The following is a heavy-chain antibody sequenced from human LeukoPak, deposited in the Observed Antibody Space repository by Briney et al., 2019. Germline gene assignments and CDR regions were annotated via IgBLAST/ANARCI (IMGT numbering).Heavy chain of an antibody. J-gene: IGHJ4*02. D-gene: IGHD3-3*01. V-gene: IGHV1-69*05. CDR1: GGNFTSYA. Sequence: SVKVSCKASGGNFTSYAISWVRQATGQGLEWMGGIIPIFGTANYAQKFQGRVTITTDESTSTAYMELSSLRSEDTAVYYCARGTYYDFWSGYWGSSTIDYWGQGTLVTVSS. CDR3: ARGTYYDFWSGYWGSSTIDY. CDR2: IIPIFGTA.